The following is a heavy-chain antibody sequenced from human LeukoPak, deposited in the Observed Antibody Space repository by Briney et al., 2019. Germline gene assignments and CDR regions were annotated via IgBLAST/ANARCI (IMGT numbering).Heavy chain of an antibody. V-gene: IGHV4-34*01. J-gene: IGHJ5*02. CDR1: GGSISSYY. CDR3: ARARGYSYGYWFDP. CDR2: INHSGST. D-gene: IGHD5-18*01. Sequence: PSETLSLTCTVSGGSISSYYWSWIRQPPGKGLEWIGEINHSGSTNYNPSLKSRVTISVDTSKNQFSLKLSSVTAADTAVYYCARARGYSYGYWFDPWGQGTLVTVSS.